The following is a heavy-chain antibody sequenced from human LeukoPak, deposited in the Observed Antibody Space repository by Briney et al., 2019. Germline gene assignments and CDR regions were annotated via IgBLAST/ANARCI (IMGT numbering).Heavy chain of an antibody. Sequence: TGGSLRLSCSASGXTFSRYALHWVRQAPGKGLEYVSGIISNGGSTNYADSVKGRFTISRDNSKNTLYLQMSSLRPEDTAVYYCVKENGRYPEPYYFDYWGQGTLVTVSS. CDR2: IISNGGST. CDR3: VKENGRYPEPYYFDY. D-gene: IGHD3-9*01. CDR1: GXTFSRYA. J-gene: IGHJ4*02. V-gene: IGHV3-64D*06.